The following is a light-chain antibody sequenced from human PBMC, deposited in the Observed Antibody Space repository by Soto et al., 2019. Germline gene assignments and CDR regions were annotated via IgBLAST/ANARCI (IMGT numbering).Light chain of an antibody. J-gene: IGKJ1*01. Sequence: EIVFTQSPGTLSLSPGERATLSCSASQSVSSSYLAWYQQKPGQAPRLLIYGASTRATGIPARFSGSGSGTEFTLTISSLQSEDFAVYYCQQYNNWPWTFGQGTKVDIK. V-gene: IGKV3-15*01. CDR3: QQYNNWPWT. CDR2: GAS. CDR1: QSVSSSY.